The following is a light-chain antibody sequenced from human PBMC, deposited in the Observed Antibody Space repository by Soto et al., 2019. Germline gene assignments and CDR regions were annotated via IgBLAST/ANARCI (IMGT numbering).Light chain of an antibody. J-gene: IGLJ2*01. V-gene: IGLV2-14*01. Sequence: QSALTQPASVSGSPGQSITISCTGTSTDVGANNYVSWYQQHPGRAPKVMIYDVTNRPSGVSNRFSGSKSGNTASLTISGLQAEDEADYYCDSHVDGTTGVFGGGTKLTVL. CDR2: DVT. CDR3: DSHVDGTTGV. CDR1: STDVGANNY.